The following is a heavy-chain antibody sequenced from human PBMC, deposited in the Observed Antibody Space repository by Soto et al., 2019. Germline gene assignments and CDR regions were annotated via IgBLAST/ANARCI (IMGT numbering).Heavy chain of an antibody. J-gene: IGHJ4*02. D-gene: IGHD2-15*01. Sequence: GECLKISCKASGYSFTSYWIGWVRQLPGKGLEWMGIIYPGDSDNRYSPSFHGQVTISADKSISTAYLQWSSMRAEDTAVYYCVTPSHGGHAFDYWGQGTLVTVSS. V-gene: IGHV5-51*01. CDR2: IYPGDSDN. CDR1: GYSFTSYW. CDR3: VTPSHGGHAFDY.